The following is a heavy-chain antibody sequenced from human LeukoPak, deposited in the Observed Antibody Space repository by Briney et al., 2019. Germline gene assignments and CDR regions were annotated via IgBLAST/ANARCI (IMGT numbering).Heavy chain of an antibody. Sequence: PSETLSLTCTGSGGSISSYYWSWIRQPPGKGLEWIGYIYTSGSTNYNPSLKSRVTISVDTSKNQFSLKLSSVTAADTAVYYCARHELDYYDSSGYSAFDIWGQGTMVTVSS. D-gene: IGHD3-22*01. CDR1: GGSISSYY. CDR3: ARHELDYYDSSGYSAFDI. J-gene: IGHJ3*02. CDR2: IYTSGST. V-gene: IGHV4-4*09.